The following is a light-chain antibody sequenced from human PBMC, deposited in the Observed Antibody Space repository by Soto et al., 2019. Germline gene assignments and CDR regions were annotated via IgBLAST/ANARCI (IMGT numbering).Light chain of an antibody. CDR2: AAY. CDR3: QQSSSTPYT. CDR1: QNIRNY. J-gene: IGKJ2*01. V-gene: IGKV1-39*01. Sequence: DIQMTQSPSSLSASVGDRVTITCRASQNIRNYLNWYQQTPGKAPKLLIYAAYSLQTGVPSRFSGSGSGAYFTLTISSLQPEDFATYFCQQSSSTPYTFGPGTKLEIK.